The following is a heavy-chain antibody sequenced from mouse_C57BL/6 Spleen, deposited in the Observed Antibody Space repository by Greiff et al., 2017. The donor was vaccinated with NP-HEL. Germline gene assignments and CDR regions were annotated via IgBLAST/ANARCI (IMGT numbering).Heavy chain of an antibody. D-gene: IGHD2-1*01. CDR3: ARSGGGNYEDAMDD. CDR1: GYTFTSYT. CDR2: INPSSGYT. Sequence: VQLQQSGAELARPGASVKMSCKASGYTFTSYTMHWVKQRPGQGLEWIGYINPSSGYTKYNQKFKDKATLTADKSSSTAYMQLSSLTSEDSAVYYCARSGGGNYEDAMDDWGQGTSVTVSS. V-gene: IGHV1-4*01. J-gene: IGHJ4*01.